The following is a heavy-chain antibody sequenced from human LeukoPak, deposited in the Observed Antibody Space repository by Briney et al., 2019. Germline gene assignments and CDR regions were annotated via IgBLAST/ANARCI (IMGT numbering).Heavy chain of an antibody. J-gene: IGHJ4*02. CDR3: ASGVRGVYDY. Sequence: SETLSLTCTVSGDSISTYYWSWIRQPPGKGLEWIGYIYYRVTSDYNPSLKSRVTMSVDMSTRQISLKLSPVTAADTAVYYCASGVRGVYDYWGQGTLVTVSS. CDR2: IYYRVTS. D-gene: IGHD3-10*01. CDR1: GDSISTYY. V-gene: IGHV4-59*12.